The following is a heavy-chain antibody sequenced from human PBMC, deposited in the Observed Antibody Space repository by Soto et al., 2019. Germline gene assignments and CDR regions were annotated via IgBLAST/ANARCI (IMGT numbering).Heavy chain of an antibody. J-gene: IGHJ4*02. CDR3: ARGQVEAAQH. CDR1: GGSISSGGYS. V-gene: IGHV4-30-2*01. Sequence: PSETLSLTCAVSGGSISSGGYSWSWIRRPPGKGLEWIGYIYHSGSTYYNPSLKSRVTISVDRSKNQFSLKLSSVTAADTAVYYCARGQVEAAQHWGQGTLVTVSS. CDR2: IYHSGST. D-gene: IGHD2-15*01.